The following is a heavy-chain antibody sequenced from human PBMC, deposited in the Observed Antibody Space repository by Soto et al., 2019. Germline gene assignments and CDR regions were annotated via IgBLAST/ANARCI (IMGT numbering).Heavy chain of an antibody. CDR2: IKQDGSEK. CDR3: ASPGRHG. Sequence: GSLRLSFSASVVPFIDSCMYWVRPAPGKGPEWVANIKQDGSEKNYVDSVKGRFTISRDNAKNSLYLQMNSLRAEDTAVYYCASPGRHGWGQGTKVTVSS. J-gene: IGHJ6*02. D-gene: IGHD6-25*01. V-gene: IGHV3-7*01. CDR1: VVPFIDSC.